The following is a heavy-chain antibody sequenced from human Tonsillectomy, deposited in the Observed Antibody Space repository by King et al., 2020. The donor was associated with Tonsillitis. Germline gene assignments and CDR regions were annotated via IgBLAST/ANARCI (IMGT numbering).Heavy chain of an antibody. J-gene: IGHJ4*02. CDR1: GGSISSGSYC. CDR2: IYTSGFT. CDR3: ARSTPSSGWYVDY. D-gene: IGHD6-19*01. Sequence: QLQESGPGLVKPSQTLSLTCTVSGGSISSGSYCWSWIRQPAGKGLEWIGRIYTSGFTNYNPSLKSRVTISVDTSKNQFSLKLSSVTAADTAVYYCARSTPSSGWYVDYWGQGTLVTVSS. V-gene: IGHV4-61*02.